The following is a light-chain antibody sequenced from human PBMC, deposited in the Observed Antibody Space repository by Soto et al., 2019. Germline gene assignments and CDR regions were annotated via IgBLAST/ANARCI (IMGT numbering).Light chain of an antibody. Sequence: QSALTQPASVSGSPGQSITISCTGTSSDIGGYNYVSWYQHHPGTAPKLIINYVTNRPSGVSNRFSGSKSGNTASLTISGLQADDEGDYYCSSDTSTAAYVVGTGTKFTVL. CDR1: SSDIGGYNY. V-gene: IGLV2-14*03. CDR3: SSDTSTAAYV. J-gene: IGLJ1*01. CDR2: YVT.